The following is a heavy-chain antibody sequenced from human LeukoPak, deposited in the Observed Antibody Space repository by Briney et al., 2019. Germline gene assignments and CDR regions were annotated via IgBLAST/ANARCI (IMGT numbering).Heavy chain of an antibody. CDR3: ARVSNFDWLLSRNWFDP. V-gene: IGHV3-53*01. Sequence: GGSLRLSCAASGFTVSRNYMSWVRQAPGKGLECVSVIYSGDSTYYSDSVKGRFTISRDNSKNTVYLQMNSLRAEDTAVYYCARVSNFDWLLSRNWFDPWGQGTLVTVSS. CDR2: IYSGDST. D-gene: IGHD3-9*01. J-gene: IGHJ5*02. CDR1: GFTVSRNY.